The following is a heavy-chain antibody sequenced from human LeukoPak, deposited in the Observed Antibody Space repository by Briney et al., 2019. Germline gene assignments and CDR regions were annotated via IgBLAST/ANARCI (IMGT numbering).Heavy chain of an antibody. CDR1: GFTFDNYA. CDR2: ISNDGTNK. Sequence: GGSLRLSCAASGFTFDNYAMHWVRQAPGKGLEWVALISNDGTNKYYADSVKGRFTMSRDNSKSTVYLQVNSLRAEDTAVYYCAVGLTIRGQGTMVTVSS. CDR3: AVGLTI. D-gene: IGHD1-26*01. V-gene: IGHV3-30-3*01. J-gene: IGHJ3*02.